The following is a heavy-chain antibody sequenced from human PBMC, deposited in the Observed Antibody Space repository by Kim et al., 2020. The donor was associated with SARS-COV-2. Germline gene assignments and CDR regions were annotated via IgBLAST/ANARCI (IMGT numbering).Heavy chain of an antibody. D-gene: IGHD2-2*03. V-gene: IGHV3-7*03. CDR3: ARIGAWMLGYFDY. J-gene: IGHJ4*02. CDR1: GFTFSTYW. CDR2: IKQDGSEK. Sequence: GGSLRLSCAASGFTFSTYWMSWVRQAPGKGLEWVANIKQDGSEKYYVDSVKGRFTVSRDNTKNSLYLQMNSLRAEDTAVYYCARIGAWMLGYFDYWGQGTLVTVSS.